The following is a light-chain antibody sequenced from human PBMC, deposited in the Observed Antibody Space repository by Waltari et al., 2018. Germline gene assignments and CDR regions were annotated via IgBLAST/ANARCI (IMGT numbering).Light chain of an antibody. CDR1: SSDIGSYNF. V-gene: IGLV2-23*02. CDR3: SSYAGSVV. J-gene: IGLJ3*02. CDR2: GVN. Sequence: QSALTQPASVSGSRGQSITISCTGSSSDIGSYNFVSWYQHHPGKAPKLLISGVNNRPSGVSNRFSGSKSGNTASLTISGLQAEDEADYYCSSYAGSVVFGGGTKLTVL.